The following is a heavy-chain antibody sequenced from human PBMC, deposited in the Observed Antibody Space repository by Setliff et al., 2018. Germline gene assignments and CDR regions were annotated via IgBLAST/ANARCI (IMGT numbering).Heavy chain of an antibody. Sequence: PGGSLRLSCAASTLTFTYAMSWVRQTPGKGLEWIASINGDGADTYYAASMKGRFTISRDNSKRTLYLQISSLRADDTAVYYCAKDWWGPPESFDVWGQGTVVTVSS. CDR2: INGDGADT. CDR1: TLTFTYA. CDR3: AKDWWGPPESFDV. D-gene: IGHD2-15*01. J-gene: IGHJ3*01. V-gene: IGHV3-23*01.